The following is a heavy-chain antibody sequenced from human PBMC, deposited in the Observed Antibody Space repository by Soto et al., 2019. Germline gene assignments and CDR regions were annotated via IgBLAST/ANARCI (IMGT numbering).Heavy chain of an antibody. CDR1: GFTSSNAW. CDR3: TKDVWESPSSDY. J-gene: IGHJ4*02. Sequence: EVQLVESGGGLVKSGGSLRLSCAASGFTSSNAWMNWVRQAPGKGLEWVGHIKTKGEGGTTDYAVPVKGRFTISRDDARNTVYLQMNSLKTEDTAMYHCTKDVWESPSSDYWGQGTLVTVSS. V-gene: IGHV3-15*07. CDR2: IKTKGEGGTT. D-gene: IGHD3-16*01.